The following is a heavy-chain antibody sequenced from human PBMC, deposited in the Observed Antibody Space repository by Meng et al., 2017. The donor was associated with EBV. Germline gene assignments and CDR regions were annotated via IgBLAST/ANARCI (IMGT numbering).Heavy chain of an antibody. CDR2: INPNSGGT. J-gene: IGHJ4*02. CDR1: GSPFTGYY. CDR3: ARVGIAVAGTGDY. D-gene: IGHD6-19*01. V-gene: IGHV1-2*06. Sequence: LVPLGRGVQKAVASVEVSCKASGSPFTGYYMHWGRQAPGQGLEWMGRINPNSGGTNYAQKFQGRVTMTRDTSISTAYMELSRLRSDDTAVYYCARVGIAVAGTGDYWGQGTLVTVSS.